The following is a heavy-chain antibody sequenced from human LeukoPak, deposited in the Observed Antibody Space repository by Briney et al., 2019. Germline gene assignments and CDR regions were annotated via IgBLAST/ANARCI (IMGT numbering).Heavy chain of an antibody. Sequence: SETLSLTCAVYGGSFSGYYWSWIRQPPGKGLEWIGEINHSGSTNCNPSLKSRVTISVDTSKNQFSLKLSSVTAADTAVYYCARVSIAVAGDYWGQGTLVTVSS. V-gene: IGHV4-34*01. J-gene: IGHJ4*02. D-gene: IGHD6-19*01. CDR3: ARVSIAVAGDY. CDR1: GGSFSGYY. CDR2: INHSGST.